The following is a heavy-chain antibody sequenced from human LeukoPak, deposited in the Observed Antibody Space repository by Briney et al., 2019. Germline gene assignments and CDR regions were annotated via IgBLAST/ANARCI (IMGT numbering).Heavy chain of an antibody. CDR1: GGSFSGYY. CDR3: ARERFYYGSGSYKFDY. Sequence: PSETLSLTCAVYGGSFSGYYWSWIRQPPGKGLEWIGEINHSGSTNYNPSLKSRVTMSVDTSKNQFSLKLSSVTAADTAVYYCARERFYYGSGSYKFDYWGQGTLVTVSS. J-gene: IGHJ4*02. CDR2: INHSGST. V-gene: IGHV4-34*01. D-gene: IGHD3-10*01.